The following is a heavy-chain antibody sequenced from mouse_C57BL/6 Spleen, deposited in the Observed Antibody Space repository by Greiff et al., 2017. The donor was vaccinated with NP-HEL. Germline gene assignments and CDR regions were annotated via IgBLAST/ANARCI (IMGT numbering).Heavy chain of an antibody. CDR1: GFTFSDYY. J-gene: IGHJ4*01. D-gene: IGHD2-4*01. V-gene: IGHV5-12*01. Sequence: EVQGVESGGGLVQPGGSLKLSCAASGFTFSDYYMYWVRQTPEKRLEWVAYISNGGGSTYYPDTVKGRFTISRDNAKNTLYLQMSRLKSEDTAMYYCARHPYDYDGVYYAMDYWGQGTSVTVSS. CDR2: ISNGGGST. CDR3: ARHPYDYDGVYYAMDY.